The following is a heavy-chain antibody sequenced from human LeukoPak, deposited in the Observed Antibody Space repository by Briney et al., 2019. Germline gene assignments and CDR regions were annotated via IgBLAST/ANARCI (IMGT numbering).Heavy chain of an antibody. CDR2: ISSSGSTI. V-gene: IGHV3-48*03. CDR3: ARDRGYNYGDFDY. D-gene: IGHD5-18*01. Sequence: GGSLRLSCAASGFTSSDYEMTWVRQAPGKGLEWVAYISSSGSTIYYPDPVKGRFTISRDNARNSLYLQMNSLRVEDTAVYYCARDRGYNYGDFDYWGQGTLVTVSS. J-gene: IGHJ4*02. CDR1: GFTSSDYE.